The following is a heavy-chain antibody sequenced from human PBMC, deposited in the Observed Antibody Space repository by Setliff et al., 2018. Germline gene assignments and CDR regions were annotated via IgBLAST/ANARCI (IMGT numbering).Heavy chain of an antibody. CDR2: VYTSWST. CDR3: ARDRVVVLAGRRGFYFDY. D-gene: IGHD2-15*01. Sequence: PSETLSLTCTVSGGSVGNSYYYWNWIRQPAGKGLEWIGQVYTSWSTNYNPSLKSRVTISLDTSKNQFSLKLSSVTAADTAVYYCARDRVVVLAGRRGFYFDYWGQGTLVTVSS. J-gene: IGHJ4*02. V-gene: IGHV4-61*09. CDR1: GGSVGNSYYY.